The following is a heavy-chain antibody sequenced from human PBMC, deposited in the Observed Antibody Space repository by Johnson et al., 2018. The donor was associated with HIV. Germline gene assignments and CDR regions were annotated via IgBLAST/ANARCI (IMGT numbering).Heavy chain of an antibody. D-gene: IGHD6-19*01. Sequence: QVQLVESGGGVVQPGRSLRLSCAASGFTFSSYAMHWVRQAPGKGLEWVAVISYDGSNKYYADSVKGRFTISRDNSKNTLYLQMNSLRAEDTAVYYCARGGSGWYFAFDIWGQGTMVTVSS. CDR2: ISYDGSNK. CDR3: ARGGSGWYFAFDI. CDR1: GFTFSSYA. J-gene: IGHJ3*02. V-gene: IGHV3-30-3*01.